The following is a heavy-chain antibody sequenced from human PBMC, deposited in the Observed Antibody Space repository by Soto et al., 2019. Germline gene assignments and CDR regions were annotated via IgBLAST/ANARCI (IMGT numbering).Heavy chain of an antibody. CDR1: GVTFKGLS. J-gene: IGHJ6*02. V-gene: IGHV3-23*01. CDR2: IGESGTPT. CDR3: ARYIPGVRYYGMDV. D-gene: IGHD2-2*01. Sequence: GGSLRISRAASGVTFKGLSVKWVRQAPGKGLEWVSLIGESGTPTYYADSVKGRFTISRDNSGNTLFLEMYSLRAEDTAVYYCARYIPGVRYYGMDVWGQGTTVTVSS.